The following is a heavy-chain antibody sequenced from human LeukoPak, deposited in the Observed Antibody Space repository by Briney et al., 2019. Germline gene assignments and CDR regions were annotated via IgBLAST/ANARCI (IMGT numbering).Heavy chain of an antibody. Sequence: GGPLRLSCAASGFTVSSNYMSWVRQAPGKGLEWVSVIYSGGSTYYADSVKGRFTISRDNSKNTLYLQMNSLRAEDTAVYYCARYCSGGSCYLHWGQGTLVTVSS. D-gene: IGHD2-15*01. CDR1: GFTVSSNY. V-gene: IGHV3-66*02. CDR3: ARYCSGGSCYLH. CDR2: IYSGGST. J-gene: IGHJ4*02.